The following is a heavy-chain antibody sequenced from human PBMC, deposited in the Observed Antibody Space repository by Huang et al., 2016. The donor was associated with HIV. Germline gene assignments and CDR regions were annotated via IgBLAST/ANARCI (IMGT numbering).Heavy chain of an antibody. CDR3: ARWEAAADNNWFDP. J-gene: IGHJ5*02. D-gene: IGHD6-13*01. Sequence: QVQLVQSGAEVKKPGSSVKVSCRASGGTFSSGGISWVRQAPGQGLEGRGGSIPVFGTPNYAQKFQGRVTITADESTSTAYMELGSLGSEDTAVYYGARWEAAADNNWFDPWGQGTLVTVSS. CDR1: GGTFSSGG. CDR2: SIPVFGTP. V-gene: IGHV1-69*01.